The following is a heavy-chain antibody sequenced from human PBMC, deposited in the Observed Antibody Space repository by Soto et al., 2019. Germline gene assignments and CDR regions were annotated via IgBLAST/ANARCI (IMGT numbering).Heavy chain of an antibody. Sequence: EVQLVESGGGLVQPGGSLRLSCAASGFTFSSYSMNWVRQAPGKGLEWVSYISSSSSTIYYADSVKGRFTISRDKAKNHLYLQMNSPRDDDTAAHYCARNPGYYDSSRHYPESFQHWGQGTLLTVSS. CDR1: GFTFSSYS. V-gene: IGHV3-48*02. CDR3: ARNPGYYDSSRHYPESFQH. J-gene: IGHJ1*01. CDR2: ISSSSSTI. D-gene: IGHD3-22*01.